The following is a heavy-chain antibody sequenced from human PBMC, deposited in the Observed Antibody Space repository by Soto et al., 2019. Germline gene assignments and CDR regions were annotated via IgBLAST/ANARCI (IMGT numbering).Heavy chain of an antibody. D-gene: IGHD6-19*01. CDR2: INAGNGDT. Sequence: QVQLVQSGAEVKKPGASVKVSCKASGYTFTQYAIHWVRQAPGQRLEWMGWINAGNGDTKYSQNFQGGVTFTRDTSAGTAYRELSSLTSEDTAFYYCVREVPHTNAVAGPGLEFWGEGTLVTVSS. CDR1: GYTFTQYA. V-gene: IGHV1-3*01. CDR3: VREVPHTNAVAGPGLEF. J-gene: IGHJ4*02.